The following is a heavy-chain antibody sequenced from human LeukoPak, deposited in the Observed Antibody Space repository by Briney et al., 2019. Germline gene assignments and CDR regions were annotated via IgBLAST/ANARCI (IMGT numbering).Heavy chain of an antibody. Sequence: GALRLSCAASGFTFSDCYMNWIRQAPGQGLEWVSYITSSGSAIYYADSVKGRFTISRDNAKNSLYLQMNSLRAEDTAVYYCARDGSSWSFDYWGQGTLVTVSS. CDR3: ARDGSSWSFDY. CDR1: GFTFSDCY. D-gene: IGHD6-13*01. CDR2: ITSSGSAI. V-gene: IGHV3-11*01. J-gene: IGHJ4*02.